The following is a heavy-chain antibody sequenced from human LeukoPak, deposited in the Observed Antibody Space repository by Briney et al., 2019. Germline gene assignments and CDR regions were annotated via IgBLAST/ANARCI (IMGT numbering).Heavy chain of an antibody. Sequence: ASVKVSCKASGYTFTGYYMHWVRQAPGQGLEWMGWINPNSGGTNYAQKFQGRVTMTRDTSISTAYMELSRLRSDDTAVYYCARRTYYYDDTGQKRGADFRYWGQGTLVTVSS. V-gene: IGHV1-2*02. J-gene: IGHJ4*02. CDR2: INPNSGGT. CDR3: ARRTYYYDDTGQKRGADFRY. CDR1: GYTFTGYY. D-gene: IGHD3-22*01.